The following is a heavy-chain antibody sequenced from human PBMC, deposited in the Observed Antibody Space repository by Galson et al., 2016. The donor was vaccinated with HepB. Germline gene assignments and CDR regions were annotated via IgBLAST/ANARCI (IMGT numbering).Heavy chain of an antibody. Sequence: SLRLSCAASGFTFSDWDFHWVRQAPGKGLDWVAVISKTGDTTFYGDSVKGRFTISRDNAKNSLYLQMNSLRDEDTAVYYCAREIPSRGKSDYWGQGTLVTVSS. J-gene: IGHJ4*02. V-gene: IGHV3-30-3*01. D-gene: IGHD3-10*01. CDR1: GFTFSDWD. CDR3: AREIPSRGKSDY. CDR2: ISKTGDTT.